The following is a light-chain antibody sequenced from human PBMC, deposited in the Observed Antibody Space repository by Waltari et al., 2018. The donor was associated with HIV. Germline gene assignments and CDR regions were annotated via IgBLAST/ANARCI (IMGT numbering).Light chain of an antibody. J-gene: IGLJ1*01. Sequence: QSVLPQPPTVSAAPGQKVTIPCSGSSSNIGNDYGSWYQQLPGTAPKLLIYENNKRPSGIPDRFSGSKSGTSATLGITGLQTGDETDYYCGTWDSSLSSYVFGTGTKVTVL. CDR1: SSNIGNDY. CDR2: ENN. CDR3: GTWDSSLSSYV. V-gene: IGLV1-51*02.